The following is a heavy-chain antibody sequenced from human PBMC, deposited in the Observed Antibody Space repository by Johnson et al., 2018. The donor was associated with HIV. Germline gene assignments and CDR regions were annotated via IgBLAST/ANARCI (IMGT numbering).Heavy chain of an antibody. D-gene: IGHD6-6*01. CDR3: ARDRAILAARPAGAFDV. CDR1: GFTFSSYP. V-gene: IGHV3-7*01. J-gene: IGHJ3*01. Sequence: EVQLVESGGGLVQPGRSLRLSCAASGFTFSSYPMSWVRQGPYVDSVKGRFTISRDNAKNSLYLQMHSLRSEDTAVYYCARDRAILAARPAGAFDVWGQGTMVTVSS.